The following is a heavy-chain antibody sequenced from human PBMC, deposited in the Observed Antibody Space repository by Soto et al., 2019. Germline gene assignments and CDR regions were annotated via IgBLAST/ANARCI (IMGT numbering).Heavy chain of an antibody. CDR3: ARGRVMGGIDLNLFVMDV. CDR2: ISYDGNYK. V-gene: IGHV3-30-3*01. CDR1: EFSFSNYA. J-gene: IGHJ6*02. Sequence: GGSLRLSCAASEFSFSNYAIHWVRQAPGKGREWVPPISYDGNYKYYADSVKGRFTISRDNSKNTLYLQMNSLRTEDTAVYYCARGRVMGGIDLNLFVMDVWGQGTTVTVSS. D-gene: IGHD5-12*01.